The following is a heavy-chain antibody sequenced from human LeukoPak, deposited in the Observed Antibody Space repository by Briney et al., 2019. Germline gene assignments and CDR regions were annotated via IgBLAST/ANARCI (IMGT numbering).Heavy chain of an antibody. CDR3: ARARPGAYCGTTSCFSDY. D-gene: IGHD2-2*01. J-gene: IGHJ4*02. V-gene: IGHV1-18*01. CDR1: GYIFTSYG. Sequence: GASVKVSCKASGYIFTSYGISWVRQGPGQGLEWVGWISAYNGNTKFAPNLQDRVTMTPDTSTATAYMELRSLRLNDTAVYFCARARPGAYCGTTSCFSDYWGQGTLVTVSS. CDR2: ISAYNGNT.